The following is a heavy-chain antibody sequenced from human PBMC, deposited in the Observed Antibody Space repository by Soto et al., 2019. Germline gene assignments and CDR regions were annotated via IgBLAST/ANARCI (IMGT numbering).Heavy chain of an antibody. Sequence: LSLTCTVSVGSISSSSYYWGWIRQPPGKVLEWIGSIYYSGSTYYNPSLKSRVTISVDTSKNQFSLKLSSVTAADTAVYYCARRTNFGFEYSRSVGWFDASGQVTLVSLSS. V-gene: IGHV4-39*01. CDR3: ARRTNFGFEYSRSVGWFDA. CDR1: VGSISSSSYY. J-gene: IGHJ5*02. CDR2: IYYSGST. D-gene: IGHD6-6*01.